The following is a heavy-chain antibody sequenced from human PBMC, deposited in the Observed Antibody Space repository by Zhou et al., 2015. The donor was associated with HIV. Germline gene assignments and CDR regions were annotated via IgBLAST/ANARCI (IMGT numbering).Heavy chain of an antibody. CDR3: ARERGDYSSSWGLFDP. CDR1: GYTFTSYA. D-gene: IGHD6-13*01. Sequence: QVQLVQSGAEEKKPGASVKVSCKASGYTFTSYAMHWVRQAPGQRLEWMGWINAGNGNTKYSQKFQGRVTITRDTSASTAYMELSSLRSEDTAVYYCARERGDYSSSWGLFDPWGQGTLVTVSS. V-gene: IGHV1-3*05. CDR2: INAGNGNT. J-gene: IGHJ5*02.